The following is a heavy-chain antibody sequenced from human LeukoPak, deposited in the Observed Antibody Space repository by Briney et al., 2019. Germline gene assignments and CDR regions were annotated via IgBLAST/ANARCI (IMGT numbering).Heavy chain of an antibody. Sequence: SETLSLTCAVYGGSFSGYYWSWIRQPPGKGLEWIGEINHSGSTNYNPSLKSRVTISVDTSKNQFSLKLSSVTAADTAVYYCARHSPNTYGMDVWGQGTTVTVSS. CDR1: GGSFSGYY. V-gene: IGHV4-34*01. CDR3: ARHSPNTYGMDV. CDR2: INHSGST. J-gene: IGHJ6*02.